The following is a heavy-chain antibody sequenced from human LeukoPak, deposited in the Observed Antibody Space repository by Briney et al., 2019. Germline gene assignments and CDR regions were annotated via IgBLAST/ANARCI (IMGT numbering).Heavy chain of an antibody. V-gene: IGHV4-31*03. CDR2: IHSGGNA. D-gene: IGHD3-22*01. CDR3: ARDHYDSRGDYVVEY. CDR1: GDSINSGGYY. J-gene: IGHJ4*02. Sequence: SETLTLTCSIPGDSINSGGYYWNWIRQPPGKGLEWLGYIHSGGNAYFNPSVEGRSSISLDKSQNQFFLRLTSVTAADTAVYFCARDHYDSRGDYVVEYWGQGTLVTVSS.